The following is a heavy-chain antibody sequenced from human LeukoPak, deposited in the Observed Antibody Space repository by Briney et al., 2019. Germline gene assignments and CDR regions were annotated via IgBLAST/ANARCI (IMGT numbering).Heavy chain of an antibody. V-gene: IGHV3-30*02. CDR2: IRYDGSNK. D-gene: IGHD6-19*01. J-gene: IGHJ3*02. CDR1: GFTFSSYG. CDR3: AKRKSSDWYRGAFDI. Sequence: RGSLRLSCAASGFTFSSYGMHWVRQAPGKGLEWVAFIRYDGSNKYYADSVKGRFTISRDNSKNTLYLQMNSLGAEDTAVYYCAKRKSSDWYRGAFDIWGQGTMVTVSP.